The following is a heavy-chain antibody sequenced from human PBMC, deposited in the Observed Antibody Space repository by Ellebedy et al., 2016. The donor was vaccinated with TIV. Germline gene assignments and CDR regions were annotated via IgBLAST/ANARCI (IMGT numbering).Heavy chain of an antibody. D-gene: IGHD4-11*01. V-gene: IGHV3-66*01. CDR3: AREPVPTCAFDY. J-gene: IGHJ4*02. Sequence: PGGSLRLSCAVSGFTVATNHMNWVRQAPGKGLEWVSDFYNDGRTYYHDSVKGRFTISRDNSKNTLYLQMNSLTVEDTAVYYCAREPVPTCAFDYWGQGTLVTVSS. CDR1: GFTVATNH. CDR2: FYNDGRT.